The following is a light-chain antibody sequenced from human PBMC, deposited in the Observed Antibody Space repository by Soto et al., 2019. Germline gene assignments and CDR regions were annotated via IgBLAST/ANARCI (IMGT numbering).Light chain of an antibody. CDR2: GNS. J-gene: IGLJ1*01. CDR3: QSYDTTLSGAV. Sequence: QSVLTQPPSVSGSPGQRVTISCTGTSSNMGAHFDVHWYQQLPGTAPKLLIYGNSNRPSEVPDRFSGSKSGTSASLAITGLQAEDEADYYCQSYDTTLSGAVYAIGIKVT. CDR1: SSNMGAHFD. V-gene: IGLV1-40*01.